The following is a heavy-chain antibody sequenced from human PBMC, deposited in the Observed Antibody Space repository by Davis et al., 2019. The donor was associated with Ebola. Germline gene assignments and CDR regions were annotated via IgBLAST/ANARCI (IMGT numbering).Heavy chain of an antibody. CDR1: GGSISSGDYY. CDR2: IYYSGST. J-gene: IGHJ6*02. Sequence: SETLSLTCTVSGGSISSGDYYWSWIRQPPGKGLEWIGYIYYSGSTYYNPSLKSRVTISVDTSKNQFSLKLSSVTAADTAVYYCARESIVVVVAAGGYYYYGMDVWGQGTTVTVSS. V-gene: IGHV4-30-4*01. CDR3: ARESIVVVVAAGGYYYYGMDV. D-gene: IGHD2-15*01.